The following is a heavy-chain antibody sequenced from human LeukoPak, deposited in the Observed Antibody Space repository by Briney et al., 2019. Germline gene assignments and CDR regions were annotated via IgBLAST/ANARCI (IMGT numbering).Heavy chain of an antibody. CDR1: GYTFTGYY. Sequence: ASVKVSCKASGYTFTGYYMHWLRQAPGQGLEWMGWISAYNGNTNYAQKLQGRVTMTTDTSTSTAYMELRSLRSDDTAVYYCASGAGTDAFDIWGQGTMVTVSS. J-gene: IGHJ3*02. CDR3: ASGAGTDAFDI. CDR2: ISAYNGNT. D-gene: IGHD6-13*01. V-gene: IGHV1-18*04.